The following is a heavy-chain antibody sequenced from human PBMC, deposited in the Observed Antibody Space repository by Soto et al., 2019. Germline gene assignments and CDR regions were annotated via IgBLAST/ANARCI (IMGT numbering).Heavy chain of an antibody. Sequence: SLRLSCAASGFTFSSYAMSWVRQAPGKGLEWVSAISGSGGSTYYADSVKGRFTISRDNSKNTLYLQMNSLRAEDTAVYYCAKDLGDPTYYDFWSGFGAFDIWGQGTMVTVSS. CDR2: ISGSGGST. V-gene: IGHV3-23*01. J-gene: IGHJ3*02. CDR1: GFTFSSYA. D-gene: IGHD3-3*01. CDR3: AKDLGDPTYYDFWSGFGAFDI.